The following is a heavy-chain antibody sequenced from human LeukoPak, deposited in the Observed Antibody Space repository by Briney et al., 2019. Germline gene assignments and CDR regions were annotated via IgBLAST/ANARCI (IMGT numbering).Heavy chain of an antibody. CDR2: IYASGTT. D-gene: IGHD5-12*01. Sequence: SETLSLTCTVSGGSVNNYYWSWVRQPAGKGLEWIGRIYASGTTRYNPSLQSRVTMSVDMSKNQFSLKLTSVTAADTAVYFCARGLAAAYDYNWLDPWGQGILVTVSS. CDR3: ARGLAAAYDYNWLDP. CDR1: GGSVNNYY. J-gene: IGHJ5*02. V-gene: IGHV4-4*07.